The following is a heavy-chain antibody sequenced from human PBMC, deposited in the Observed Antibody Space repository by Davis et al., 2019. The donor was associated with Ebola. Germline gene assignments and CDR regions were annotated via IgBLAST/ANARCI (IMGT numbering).Heavy chain of an antibody. D-gene: IGHD4-17*01. CDR3: ARGAYGDYIVKAFDI. Sequence: GESLKISCAAPGFTFSSYAMSWVRQAPGKGLEWVSAISGSGGSTYYADSVQGRFTISRDNSKNTLYLQMNSLRAEDTAIYYCARGAYGDYIVKAFDIWGQGTKVTVSS. CDR2: ISGSGGST. V-gene: IGHV3-23*01. J-gene: IGHJ3*02. CDR1: GFTFSSYA.